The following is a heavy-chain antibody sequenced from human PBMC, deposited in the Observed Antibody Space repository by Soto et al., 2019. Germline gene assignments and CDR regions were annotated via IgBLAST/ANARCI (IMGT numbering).Heavy chain of an antibody. J-gene: IGHJ4*02. V-gene: IGHV3-23*01. CDR1: GFTFSSYA. CDR3: AKAPHSIAAAPKPFDY. D-gene: IGHD6-13*01. CDR2: ISGSGGST. Sequence: GGSLRLSCAASGFTFSSYAMSWVRQAPGKGLEWVSAISGSGGSTYYADSVKGRFTISRDNSKNTLYLQMNSLRAEDTAVYYCAKAPHSIAAAPKPFDYWGQGTLVTVSS.